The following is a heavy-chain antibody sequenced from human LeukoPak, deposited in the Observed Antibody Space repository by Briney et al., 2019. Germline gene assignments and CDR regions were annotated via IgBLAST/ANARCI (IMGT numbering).Heavy chain of an antibody. CDR3: ARDLKMEQPGFDY. Sequence: GGSVRLSCEASGFTFSSYEMNWVRQAPGKGLEWVSYISSSGSTIYYADSVKGRFTISRDNAKNSLYLQMNSLRAEDTAVYYCARDLKMEQPGFDYWGQGTLVTVSS. CDR1: GFTFSSYE. CDR2: ISSSGSTI. D-gene: IGHD5-24*01. V-gene: IGHV3-48*03. J-gene: IGHJ4*02.